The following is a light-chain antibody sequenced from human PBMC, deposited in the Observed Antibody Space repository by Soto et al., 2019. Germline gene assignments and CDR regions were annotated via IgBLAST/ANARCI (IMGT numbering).Light chain of an antibody. CDR1: QSVSSSY. CDR2: GAS. CDR3: QQYGSSPIT. V-gene: IGKV3-20*01. J-gene: IGKJ5*01. Sequence: EIVLTQSPGTLSVSPGERATLSCRASQSVSSSYLAWYQQKPGQAPRLLIYGASSRATGIPDRFSASGSGTDFTLTISRREPDDFAGYYCQQYGSSPITFGQGTRLEIK.